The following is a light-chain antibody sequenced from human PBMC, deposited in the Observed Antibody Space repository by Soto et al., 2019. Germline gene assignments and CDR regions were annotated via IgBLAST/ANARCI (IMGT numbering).Light chain of an antibody. CDR3: QQSYSTPLT. V-gene: IGKV1-5*01. CDR2: DAS. J-gene: IGKJ3*01. Sequence: DIQRPQSPSTLSASVGDRVPITCRASQSISSWLAWYQKKPGKAPKLLIYDASSLESGVPSRFSGSGSGTDFTLTISSLQPEEFATYDCQQSYSTPLTFGPGTKVEIK. CDR1: QSISSW.